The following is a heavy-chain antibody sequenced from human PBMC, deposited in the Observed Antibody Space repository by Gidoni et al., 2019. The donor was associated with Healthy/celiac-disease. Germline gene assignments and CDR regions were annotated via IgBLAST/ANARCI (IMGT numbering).Heavy chain of an antibody. V-gene: IGHV4-34*01. D-gene: IGHD2-2*02. Sequence: QVQLQQWGAGLLKPSETLSLTCAVYGGSFSGYYWGWIRQPPGNGLEWIGEINHSGSTNYNPSLKMRVTISVDTSKHQFSLKLSSVTAADTAVYDCARCPIVVVPAAILYRYFHHLGQGTLVTVSS. J-gene: IGHJ1*01. CDR2: INHSGST. CDR3: ARCPIVVVPAAILYRYFHH. CDR1: GGSFSGYY.